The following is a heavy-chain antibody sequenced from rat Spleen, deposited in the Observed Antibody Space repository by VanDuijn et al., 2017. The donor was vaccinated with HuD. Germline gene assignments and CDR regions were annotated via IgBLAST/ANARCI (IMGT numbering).Heavy chain of an antibody. CDR3: TRSYYYDGSSYPLFDY. CDR1: GFTFSNFD. J-gene: IGHJ2*01. D-gene: IGHD1-12*02. CDR2: INFDGSGT. Sequence: EVQLVESGGGFVQPGGSMKLSCAPSGFTFSNFDMAWVRQTPTKGLEWVASINFDGSGTYYRDSVKGRFTISRDNAKSTLFLQMDSLRSEDTATYYCTRSYYYDGSSYPLFDYWGQGVMVTVSS. V-gene: IGHV5-7*01.